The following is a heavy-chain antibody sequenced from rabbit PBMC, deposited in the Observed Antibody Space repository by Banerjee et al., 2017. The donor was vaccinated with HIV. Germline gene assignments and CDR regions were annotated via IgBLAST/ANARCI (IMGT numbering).Heavy chain of an antibody. CDR2: IWTSTSGT. CDR1: GLDFSSGYD. V-gene: IGHV1S40*01. J-gene: IGHJ4*01. Sequence: QSLEESGGDLVQPGASLTLSCKASGLDFSSGYDMCWVRQAPGKGLEWIACIWTSTSGTWYASWAKGRFTISKTSSTTVTLQMTSLTAADTATYFCARSAGSSDRFNLWGPGTLVTVS. CDR3: ARSAGSSDRFNL. D-gene: IGHD8-1*01.